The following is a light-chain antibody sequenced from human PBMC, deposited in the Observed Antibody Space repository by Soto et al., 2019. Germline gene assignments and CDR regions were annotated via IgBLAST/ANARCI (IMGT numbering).Light chain of an antibody. J-gene: IGKJ1*01. V-gene: IGKV1-39*01. CDR3: QQSYSAPPT. CDR2: SAT. Sequence: DIQMTQSPSSLSASVGDRVTIACRASQGISSFLNWYQQRPGKAPKLLISSATRLQSGVTSRFSGSRTGKDFTLTISRMQPEDFATYYCQQSYSAPPTFGQGTKVEV. CDR1: QGISSF.